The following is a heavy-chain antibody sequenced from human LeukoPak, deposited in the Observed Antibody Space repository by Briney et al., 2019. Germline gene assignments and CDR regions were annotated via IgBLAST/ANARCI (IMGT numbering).Heavy chain of an antibody. D-gene: IGHD1-7*01. CDR3: ARDSPRYNWNYLGDY. CDR1: GYTFTGYY. CDR2: INPNSGGT. V-gene: IGHV1-2*02. Sequence: GASVKVSCKASGYTFTGYYMHWVRQAPGQGLEWMGWINPNSGGTNYAQKFQGRVTMTRDTSISTAYMELSRLRSDDTAVYYCARDSPRYNWNYLGDYWGQGTLVTVSS. J-gene: IGHJ4*02.